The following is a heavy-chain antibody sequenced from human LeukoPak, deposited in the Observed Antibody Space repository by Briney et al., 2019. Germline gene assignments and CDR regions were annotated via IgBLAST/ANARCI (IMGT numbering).Heavy chain of an antibody. J-gene: IGHJ4*02. CDR2: IRYDGSNK. V-gene: IGHV3-30*02. D-gene: IGHD3-10*01. CDR3: AKNYYGSGSYPLSPDY. CDR1: GFTFSSCG. Sequence: GGSLRLSCAASGFTFSSCGMHWVRQAPGKGLEWVAFIRYDGSNKYYADSVKGRFTISRDNSKNTLYLQMNSLRAEDTAVYYCAKNYYGSGSYPLSPDYWGQGTLVTVSS.